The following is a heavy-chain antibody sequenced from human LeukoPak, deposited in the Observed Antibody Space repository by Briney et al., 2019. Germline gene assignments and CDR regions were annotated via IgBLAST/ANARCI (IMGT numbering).Heavy chain of an antibody. CDR3: ARDRGSGGGFDY. Sequence: SETLSPTCTVSGGSISGDYWSWIRQPPGKGLEWIAYIHYTGNTNYNPSLKSRVTISVDTSKNQFSLRLTSVIAADTAVYYCARDRGSGGGFDYWGQGTLVTVSS. CDR1: GGSISGDY. J-gene: IGHJ4*02. D-gene: IGHD6-19*01. CDR2: IHYTGNT. V-gene: IGHV4-59*01.